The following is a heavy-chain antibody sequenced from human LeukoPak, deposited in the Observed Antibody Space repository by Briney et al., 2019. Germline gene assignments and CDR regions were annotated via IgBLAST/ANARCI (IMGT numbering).Heavy chain of an antibody. D-gene: IGHD3-22*01. V-gene: IGHV1-8*03. CDR3: ARGARRYYYDSSGYYPHFDP. CDR1: GYTFTSYD. J-gene: IGHJ5*02. CDR2: MNPNSGNT. Sequence: ASVKVSCKASGYTFTSYDINWVRQATGQGLEWMGWMNPNSGNTGYAQKFQGRVTITRNTSISTAYMELSSLRSEDTAVYYCARGARRYYYDSSGYYPHFDPWGQGTLVTVSS.